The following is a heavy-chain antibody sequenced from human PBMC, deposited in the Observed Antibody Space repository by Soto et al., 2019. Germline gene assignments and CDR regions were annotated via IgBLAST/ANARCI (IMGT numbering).Heavy chain of an antibody. J-gene: IGHJ5*02. CDR3: ARGPLYSSGWGVRYWFDP. Sequence: SETLSLTCTVSGGSISSGGYYWSWIRQHPGKGLEWIGYIYYSGSTYYNPSLKSRVTISVDTSKNQFSLKLSSVTAADTAVYYCARGPLYSSGWGVRYWFDPWGQGTLVTVSS. D-gene: IGHD6-19*01. CDR1: GGSISSGGYY. CDR2: IYYSGST. V-gene: IGHV4-31*03.